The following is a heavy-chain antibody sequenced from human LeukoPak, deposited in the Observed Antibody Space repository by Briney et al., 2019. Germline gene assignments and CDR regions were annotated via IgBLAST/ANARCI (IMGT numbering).Heavy chain of an antibody. CDR3: ARVGQQLAFDY. J-gene: IGHJ4*02. CDR2: IYYSGST. D-gene: IGHD6-13*01. CDR1: GGSISGFH. V-gene: IGHV4-59*12. Sequence: SETLSLTCTVSGGSISGFHWSWIRQPPGKGLEWIGYIYYSGSTNYNPSLKSRVTMSVDTSKNQFSLKLSSVTAADTAVYYCARVGQQLAFDYWGQGTLVTVSS.